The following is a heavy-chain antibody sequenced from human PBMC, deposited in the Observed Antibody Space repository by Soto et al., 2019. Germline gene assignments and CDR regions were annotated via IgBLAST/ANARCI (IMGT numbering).Heavy chain of an antibody. V-gene: IGHV3-7*01. CDR2: IKQDGSEK. J-gene: IGHJ4*02. CDR1: GVTFSSYW. Sequence: GGSLRLSCAASGVTFSSYWMSWVRQAPGKGLEWVANIKQDGSEKYYVDSVKGRFTISRDNAKNSLYLQMNSLRAEDTAVYYCAIDRLEWLLYRTFDFWGQGTLVTVSS. CDR3: AIDRLEWLLYRTFDF. D-gene: IGHD3-3*01.